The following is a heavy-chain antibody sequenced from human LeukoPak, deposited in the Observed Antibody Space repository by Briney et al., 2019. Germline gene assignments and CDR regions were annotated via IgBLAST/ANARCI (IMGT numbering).Heavy chain of an antibody. CDR1: GFTFSSYS. V-gene: IGHV3-21*01. D-gene: IGHD3-22*01. J-gene: IGHJ3*02. Sequence: PGGSLRLSCAASGFTFSSYSMNWVRQAPGKGLEWVSSISSSSSYIYYADSVKGRFTISRDNAKNSLYLQMNSLRAEDTAVYYCARDNVLRYYYDSSGTWGAFDIWGQGTMVTVSS. CDR3: ARDNVLRYYYDSSGTWGAFDI. CDR2: ISSSSSYI.